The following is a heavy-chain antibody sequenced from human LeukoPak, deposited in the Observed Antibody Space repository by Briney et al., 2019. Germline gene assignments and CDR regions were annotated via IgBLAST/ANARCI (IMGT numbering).Heavy chain of an antibody. Sequence: GASVKVSCKASGYTFTSYGISWVRQAPGQGLEWMGWISAYNGNTNYAQKLQGRVTMTTDTSTSTAYMELRSLRSDDTAVYYCAREIKGCYYGSGSYYPGGGFYYYYYMDVWGKGTTVTISS. CDR1: GYTFTSYG. CDR2: ISAYNGNT. V-gene: IGHV1-18*01. J-gene: IGHJ6*03. D-gene: IGHD3-10*01. CDR3: AREIKGCYYGSGSYYPGGGFYYYYYMDV.